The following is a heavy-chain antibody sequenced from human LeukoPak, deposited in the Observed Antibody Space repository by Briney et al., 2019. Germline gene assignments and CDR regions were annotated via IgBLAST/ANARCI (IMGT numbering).Heavy chain of an antibody. J-gene: IGHJ3*02. CDR2: INHSGST. CDR3: ANGPVVVVAATGAFDI. D-gene: IGHD2-15*01. V-gene: IGHV4-34*01. CDR1: GGSFSGFY. Sequence: SETLSLTCAVYGGSFSGFYWSWIRQPPGKGLEWIGEINHSGSTNYNPSLKSRVTISVDTSKNQFSLKLSSVTAADTAVYYCANGPVVVVAATGAFDIWGQGTMVTVSS.